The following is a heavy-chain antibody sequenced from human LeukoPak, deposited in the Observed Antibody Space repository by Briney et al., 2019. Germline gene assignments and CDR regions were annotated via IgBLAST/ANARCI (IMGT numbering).Heavy chain of an antibody. D-gene: IGHD1-26*01. CDR2: IYPGDSDT. Sequence: PLASVKVSCKAVGDTFSIYGISWVRQAPGQGLEWMGIIYPGDSDTRYSPSFQGQVTISADKSISTAYLQWSSLKASDTAMYYCARRPYSVLVGAGDYFDYWGQGTLVTVSS. V-gene: IGHV5-51*01. CDR1: GDTFSIYG. CDR3: ARRPYSVLVGAGDYFDY. J-gene: IGHJ4*02.